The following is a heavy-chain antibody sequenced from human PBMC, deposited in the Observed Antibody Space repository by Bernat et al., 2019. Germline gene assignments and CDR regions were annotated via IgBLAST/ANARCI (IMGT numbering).Heavy chain of an antibody. Sequence: QMQLVQSGPEVKKPGTSVKVSCKASGFTFTSSAMQWVRQARGQRLEWIGWIVVGSSNTNYAQKFQERVTITRDMSTSTAYMELSSLRSEDTAVYYCAADPESRRGITTYGLHAFDIWGQGTMVTVSS. CDR2: IVVGSSNT. V-gene: IGHV1-58*02. CDR1: GFTFTSSA. J-gene: IGHJ3*02. CDR3: AADPESRRGITTYGLHAFDI. D-gene: IGHD3-10*01.